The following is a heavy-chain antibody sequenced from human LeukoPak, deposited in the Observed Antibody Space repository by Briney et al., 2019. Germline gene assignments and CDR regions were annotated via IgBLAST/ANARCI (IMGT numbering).Heavy chain of an antibody. V-gene: IGHV3-9*01. J-gene: IGHJ4*02. CDR3: AKEKWEPGVYFDY. D-gene: IGHD1-26*01. CDR2: ITWNGGTI. Sequence: GRSLRLSCAASGFSFDDFAMHWVRQAPGKGLEWVSGITWNGGTIDYADSVKGRFTISRDNAKNSLYLQMNSLRAEDTAVYYCAKEKWEPGVYFDYWGQGTLVTVSS. CDR1: GFSFDDFA.